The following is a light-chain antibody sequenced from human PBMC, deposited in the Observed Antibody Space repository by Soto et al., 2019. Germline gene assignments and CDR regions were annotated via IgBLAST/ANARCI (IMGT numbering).Light chain of an antibody. CDR2: DAS. Sequence: EIVLTQSPATLSLSPGERATLSCRASQSVSSYLAWYQQKPGQAPRLLIYDASNRSTGIPARFSGSGSGTVFTLTISSLEPEDFAVYYCQQAVTFGQGTRLEIK. CDR3: QQAVT. CDR1: QSVSSY. J-gene: IGKJ5*01. V-gene: IGKV3-11*01.